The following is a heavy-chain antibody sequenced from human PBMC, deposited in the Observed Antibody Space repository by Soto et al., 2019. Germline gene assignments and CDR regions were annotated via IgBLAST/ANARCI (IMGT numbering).Heavy chain of an antibody. J-gene: IGHJ6*02. CDR2: IIPIFGTA. D-gene: IGHD1-20*01. V-gene: IGHV1-69*13. Sequence: SVKVSCKASGGTFSSYAISWVRQAPGQGLEWMGGIIPIFGTANYAQKFQGRVTITADESTSTAYMELSSLRSEDTAVYYCASLTGSSPHPYYYYGMDVWGQGTTVTVSS. CDR1: GGTFSSYA. CDR3: ASLTGSSPHPYYYYGMDV.